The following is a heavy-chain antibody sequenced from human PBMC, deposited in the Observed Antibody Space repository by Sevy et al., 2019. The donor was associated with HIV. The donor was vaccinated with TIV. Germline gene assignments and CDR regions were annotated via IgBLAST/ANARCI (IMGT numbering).Heavy chain of an antibody. V-gene: IGHV3-7*01. CDR1: GFTFSNYW. D-gene: IGHD1-1*01. J-gene: IGHJ5*02. Sequence: GGSLRLSCAASGFTFSNYWMSWVRQAPGKGLEWVANIKEDGSEKYYVDSVKGRFTVSRDNAKNSAYLEMNNLRAEDTALYYCVRAIQQAGASWGQGTLVTVSS. CDR3: VRAIQQAGAS. CDR2: IKEDGSEK.